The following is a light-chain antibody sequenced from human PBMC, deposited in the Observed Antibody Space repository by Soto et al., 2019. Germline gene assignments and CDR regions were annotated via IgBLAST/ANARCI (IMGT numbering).Light chain of an antibody. CDR1: TSDIGSNT. J-gene: IGLJ3*02. CDR3: ASWDDSLTGGV. V-gene: IGLV1-44*01. CDR2: SDN. Sequence: QSVLTQPPSASGTPGQRVAISCSGSTSDIGSNTVNWYQHPPGTAPQLLMYSDNQRPSGVPDRFSGSKSGTSASLAIGGLESEDEGDYYCASWDDSLTGGVFGGGTKLTAL.